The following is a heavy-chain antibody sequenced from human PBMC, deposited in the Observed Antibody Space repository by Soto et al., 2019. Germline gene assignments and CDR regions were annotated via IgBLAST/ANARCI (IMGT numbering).Heavy chain of an antibody. CDR3: AREGGYCISTSCYYYYGMDV. CDR1: GGTFSSYA. J-gene: IGHJ6*02. V-gene: IGHV1-69*12. Sequence: QVQLVQSGAAVKKPGSSVKVSCKASGGTFSSYAISWVRQAPGQGLEWMGGIIPIFGTANYAQKFQGRVTITADESTSTAYMELSSLRSEDTAVYYCAREGGYCISTSCYYYYGMDVWGQGTTVTVSS. CDR2: IIPIFGTA. D-gene: IGHD2-2*01.